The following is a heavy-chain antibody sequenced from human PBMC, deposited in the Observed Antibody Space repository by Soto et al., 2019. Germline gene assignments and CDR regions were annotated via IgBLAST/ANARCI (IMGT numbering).Heavy chain of an antibody. CDR3: TTDCISPPRYYYGMDV. CDR2: IKSKTDGGTT. V-gene: IGHV3-15*07. Sequence: GGSLRLSCAASGFTFSNAWMNWVRQAPGKGLEWVGRIKSKTDGGTTDYAAPAKGRFTISRDDSKNTLYLQMNSLKTEDTAVYYCTTDCISPPRYYYGMDVWGQGTTVTVSS. J-gene: IGHJ6*02. CDR1: GFTFSNAW. D-gene: IGHD2-2*01.